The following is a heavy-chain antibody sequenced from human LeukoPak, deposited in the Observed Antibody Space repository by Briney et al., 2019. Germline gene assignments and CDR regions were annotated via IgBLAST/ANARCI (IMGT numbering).Heavy chain of an antibody. CDR2: IYPGDSDT. CDR3: ARHESSGWYYFDY. D-gene: IGHD6-19*01. J-gene: IGHJ4*02. V-gene: IGHV5-51*01. Sequence: RGESLKISCQGSGSIFTSYWIGWVRQLPGKGLEWMGIIYPGDSDTRYSPSFQGQVTISADKSISTAYLQWSSLKASDTAMYYCARHESSGWYYFDYWGQGTLVTVPS. CDR1: GSIFTSYW.